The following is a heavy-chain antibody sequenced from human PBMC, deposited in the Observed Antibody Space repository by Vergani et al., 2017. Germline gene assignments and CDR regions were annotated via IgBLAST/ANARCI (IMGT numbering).Heavy chain of an antibody. Sequence: QVQLVESGGGVVQPGRSLRLSCAASGFIFSSYGMHWVRQAPGKGLEWVAVIWYDGNNKYYADYVKGRFTISRDNPKNMLYLQLNSLRAEDTAMYYCVKDAYCSGGSCYYYYYGLDVWGLGTTVTVSS. CDR1: GFIFSSYG. J-gene: IGHJ6*02. V-gene: IGHV3-33*06. CDR2: IWYDGNNK. CDR3: VKDAYCSGGSCYYYYYGLDV. D-gene: IGHD2-15*01.